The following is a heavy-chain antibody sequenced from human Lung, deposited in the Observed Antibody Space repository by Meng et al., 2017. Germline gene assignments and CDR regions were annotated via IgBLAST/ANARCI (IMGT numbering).Heavy chain of an antibody. CDR1: GGSFSDYY. D-gene: IGHD4-11*01. V-gene: IGHV4-34*01. J-gene: IGHJ4*02. Sequence: QWQLQQWGGGLWNPSETLSLTCVVSGGSFSDYYWSWIRQPPGKGLEWIGEINHSGSTNYNPSLESRATISVDTSQNNLSLKLSSVTAADSAVYYCARGPTTMAHDFDYWGQGTLVTVSS. CDR3: ARGPTTMAHDFDY. CDR2: INHSGST.